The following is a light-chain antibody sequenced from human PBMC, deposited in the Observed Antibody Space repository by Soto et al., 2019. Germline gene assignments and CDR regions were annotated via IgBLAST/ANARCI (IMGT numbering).Light chain of an antibody. CDR1: QSVSSSY. V-gene: IGKV3-20*01. CDR2: GAS. CDR3: QQYGSSPMLT. Sequence: EIVMTQSPATLSVSPGERATLSCRAIQSVSSSYLAWYQQKPGQAPRLLIYGASSRATGIPDRFSGSGSRTDFTLTISRLEPEDFAVYYCQQYGSSPMLTFGGGTKLDIK. J-gene: IGKJ4*01.